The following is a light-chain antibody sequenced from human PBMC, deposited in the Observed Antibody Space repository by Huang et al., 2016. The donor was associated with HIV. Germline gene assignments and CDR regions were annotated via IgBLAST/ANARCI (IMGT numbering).Light chain of an antibody. Sequence: DIQMTQSPPSLSASQGVTVPLTCRASQDIGNFLAWFQQKPGATPKLLIYGASTLQVGVPSRFSGRGSGTDFTLTITNLRPEDVATYYCQRYDIAPRAFGPGTKVDIK. J-gene: IGKJ1*01. CDR1: QDIGNF. CDR3: QRYDIAPRA. CDR2: GAS. V-gene: IGKV1-27*01.